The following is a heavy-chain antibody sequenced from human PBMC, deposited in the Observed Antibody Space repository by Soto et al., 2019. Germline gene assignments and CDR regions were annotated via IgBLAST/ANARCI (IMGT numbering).Heavy chain of an antibody. J-gene: IGHJ3*02. CDR1: GGSISTYY. CDR2: VTYSGGP. V-gene: IGHV4-59*01. CDR3: GRDAGYQLTGAFDI. Sequence: SETLSLTCTVSGGSISTYYWSWIRQPPGKGLEWIGYVTYSGGPSYNPSLESRVTISVDTSKRFSLNLTSVTAADTAVYYCGRDAGYQLTGAFDIWGQGPMVTVSS. D-gene: IGHD2-2*01.